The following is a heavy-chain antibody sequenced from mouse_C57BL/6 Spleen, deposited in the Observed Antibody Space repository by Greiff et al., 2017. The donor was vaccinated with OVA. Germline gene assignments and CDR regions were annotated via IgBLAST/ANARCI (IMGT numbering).Heavy chain of an antibody. D-gene: IGHD3-3*01. CDR3: ARGVGGTGYFDV. Sequence: EVKLVESEGGLVQPGSSMKLSCTASGFTFSDYYMAWVRQVPEKGLEWVANINYDGSSTYYLDSLKSRFIISRDNAKNNLYLQMSSLKSEDTATYYCARGVGGTGYFDVWGTGTTVTVSS. J-gene: IGHJ1*03. CDR1: GFTFSDYY. CDR2: INYDGSST. V-gene: IGHV5-16*01.